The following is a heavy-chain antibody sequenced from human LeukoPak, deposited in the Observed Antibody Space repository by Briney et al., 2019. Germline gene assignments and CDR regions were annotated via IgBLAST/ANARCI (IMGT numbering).Heavy chain of an antibody. J-gene: IGHJ6*04. Sequence: ASVKVSCKASGYTFTSYGISWVRQAPGQGLEWMGWISAYNGNTNYAQKLQGRVTMTTDTSTSTAYMELRSLRSDDTAVYYCARAVDDFNIVVVLLDVWGKGTTVTISS. CDR1: GYTFTSYG. CDR3: ARAVDDFNIVVVLLDV. CDR2: ISAYNGNT. D-gene: IGHD2-2*01. V-gene: IGHV1-18*01.